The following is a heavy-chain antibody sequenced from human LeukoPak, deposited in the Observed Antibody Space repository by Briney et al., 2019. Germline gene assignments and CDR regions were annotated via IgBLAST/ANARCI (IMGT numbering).Heavy chain of an antibody. CDR3: ARVGQWLDPFDY. J-gene: IGHJ4*02. CDR2: ISSGSSTI. CDR1: GFTFSAYE. Sequence: GGSLRLSCAASGFTFSAYEMNWVRQAPGKGLEWVSYISSGSSTIYYADSVKGRFTISRDNAKNSLCLQMNSLRAEDTAVYYCARVGQWLDPFDYWGQGTLVTVFS. V-gene: IGHV3-48*03. D-gene: IGHD6-19*01.